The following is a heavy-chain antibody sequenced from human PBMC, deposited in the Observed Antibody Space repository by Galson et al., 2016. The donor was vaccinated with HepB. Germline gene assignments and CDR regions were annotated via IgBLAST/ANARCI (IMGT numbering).Heavy chain of an antibody. CDR3: AKDGVRSGYSYFDY. CDR1: GFTFGDYT. J-gene: IGHJ4*02. D-gene: IGHD5-12*01. V-gene: IGHV3-23*01. Sequence: SLRLSCAASGFTFGDYTMSWVRQAPGKGLEWVSGLSVSGDTTYYADSVKGRFTISRDNSKNTLHLQMNSLRADDTAVYYCAKDGVRSGYSYFDYWGQGTLVTVSS. CDR2: LSVSGDTT.